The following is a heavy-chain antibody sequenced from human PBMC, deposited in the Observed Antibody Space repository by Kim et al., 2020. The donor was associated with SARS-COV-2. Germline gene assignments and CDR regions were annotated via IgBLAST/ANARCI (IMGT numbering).Heavy chain of an antibody. CDR1: GGSISSGGYY. Sequence: SETLSLTCTXSGGSISSGGYYWSWIRQHPGKGLEWIGYLYYSESTYYNPSLMSRVTISVDTSKNQFSLKLTSVTAADTAVYYCARGGYNYGYSANYMYFDYWGQGTLVTVS. J-gene: IGHJ4*02. CDR2: LYYSEST. CDR3: ARGGYNYGYSANYMYFDY. D-gene: IGHD5-18*01. V-gene: IGHV4-31*03.